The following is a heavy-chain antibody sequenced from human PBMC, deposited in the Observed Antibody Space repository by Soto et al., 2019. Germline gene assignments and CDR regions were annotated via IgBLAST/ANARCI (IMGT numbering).Heavy chain of an antibody. J-gene: IGHJ6*02. CDR2: INPSGGST. CDR1: GYTFTCYN. Sequence: ASVKVSCKEYGYTFTCYNMHWVRQADGQGREWMGIINPSGGSTSYAQKFQGRVTMTRDTSTSTVYMELSSLRSEDTAVYYCAMLTDYSNYDDYYYGMDVWGQGTTVTVSS. V-gene: IGHV1-46*01. D-gene: IGHD4-4*01. CDR3: AMLTDYSNYDDYYYGMDV.